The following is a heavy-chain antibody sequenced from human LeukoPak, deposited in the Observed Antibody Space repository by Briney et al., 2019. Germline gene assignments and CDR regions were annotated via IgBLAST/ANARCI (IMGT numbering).Heavy chain of an antibody. CDR1: EFTFSSYA. CDR3: ARVLPDKYYYDSSGNDYYYYGMDV. CDR2: ISSNGGST. V-gene: IGHV3-64*01. D-gene: IGHD3-22*01. Sequence: PGGSLRLSCAASEFTFSSYAMHWVRQAPGKGLEYVSAISSNGGSTYYANSVKGRFTISRDNSKNTPYLQMGSLRAEDMAVYYCARVLPDKYYYDSSGNDYYYYGMDVWGQGTTVTVSS. J-gene: IGHJ6*02.